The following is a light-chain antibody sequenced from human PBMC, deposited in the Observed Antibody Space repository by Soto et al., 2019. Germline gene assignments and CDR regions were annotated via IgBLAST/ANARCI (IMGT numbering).Light chain of an antibody. J-gene: IGKJ2*01. CDR1: QSVSRSY. Sequence: EIVLTQSPGTLSLSPGERATLSCRASQSVSRSYLAWYQQKTGQATRLLIYGASSRATGIRDWFTGSGSGTEVSLTISRLESKDIAVYSCKQYGASSHTFGQWTKLEIK. CDR2: GAS. V-gene: IGKV3-20*01. CDR3: KQYGASSHT.